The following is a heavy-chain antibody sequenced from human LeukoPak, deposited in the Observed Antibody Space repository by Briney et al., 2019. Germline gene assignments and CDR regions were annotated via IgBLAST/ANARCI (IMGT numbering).Heavy chain of an antibody. J-gene: IGHJ4*02. CDR1: GFTFSSYE. V-gene: IGHV3-48*03. Sequence: GGSLRLSCAASGFTFSSYEMNWVRQAPGKGLEWVSYISSRGSTIYYADSVKGRFTISRDNAKNSLYLQMNSLRAEDTAVYYCAREGVGYYDSSGYYPLDYWGQGTLVTVSS. D-gene: IGHD3-22*01. CDR2: ISSRGSTI. CDR3: AREGVGYYDSSGYYPLDY.